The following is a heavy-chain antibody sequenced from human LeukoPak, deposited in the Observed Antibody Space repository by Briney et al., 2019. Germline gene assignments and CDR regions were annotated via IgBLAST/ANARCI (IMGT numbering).Heavy chain of an antibody. CDR3: ARATSGDYDYVWGSHRPFFDY. CDR1: GGSISSSSYY. D-gene: IGHD3-16*02. V-gene: IGHV4-39*06. Sequence: SETLSLTCTVSGGSISSSSYYWGWIRQRPGKGREWIVSIYYSGSTYYNPSSKSRITISVYTTKNQFTLKLSSVTAADTAVYYCARATSGDYDYVWGSHRPFFDYWGQGILVTVSS. CDR2: IYYSGST. J-gene: IGHJ4*02.